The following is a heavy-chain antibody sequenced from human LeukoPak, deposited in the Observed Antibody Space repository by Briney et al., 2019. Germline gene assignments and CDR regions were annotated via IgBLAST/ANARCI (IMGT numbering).Heavy chain of an antibody. J-gene: IGHJ4*02. CDR3: AAHRITMIVVAKYYFDY. D-gene: IGHD3-22*01. V-gene: IGHV1-2*02. CDR2: INPNSGGT. CDR1: GYTFTGYY. Sequence: ASVKVSCKASGYTFTGYYIHWVRQAPGQGLEWMGWINPNSGGTNYAQKFQGRVTMTRDTSISTAYMELSRLRSDDTAVYYCAAHRITMIVVAKYYFDYWGQGTLVTVSS.